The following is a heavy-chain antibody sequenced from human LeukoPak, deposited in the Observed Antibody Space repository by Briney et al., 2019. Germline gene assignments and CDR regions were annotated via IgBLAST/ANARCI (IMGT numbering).Heavy chain of an antibody. J-gene: IGHJ6*02. CDR3: TRVGTKYCSSTSCYIPYGMDV. CDR2: IRSKAYGGTT. Sequence: GGSLRLSCTASGFTFGDYAMSWVRQAPGKGLEWVGFIRSKAYGGTTEYAAFVKGRFTISRDDSKSIAYLQMNSLKTEDTAVYYCTRVGTKYCSSTSCYIPYGMDVWGQGTTVTVSS. V-gene: IGHV3-49*04. CDR1: GFTFGDYA. D-gene: IGHD2-2*02.